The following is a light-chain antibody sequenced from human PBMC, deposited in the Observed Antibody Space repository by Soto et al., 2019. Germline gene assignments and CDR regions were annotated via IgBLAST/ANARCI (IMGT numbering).Light chain of an antibody. J-gene: IGKJ2*01. V-gene: IGKV3-20*01. CDR3: PQYGSFVT. CDR2: VAS. Sequence: EIVLTQSPGTLSLSPGERATLSCRASQSVSSSNLAWYQQKPGQAPRLLIYVASSRATGIPDRFSGSGSGTVFTLTISRLEPEDFAVYYCPQYGSFVTFGQGTKLEIK. CDR1: QSVSSSN.